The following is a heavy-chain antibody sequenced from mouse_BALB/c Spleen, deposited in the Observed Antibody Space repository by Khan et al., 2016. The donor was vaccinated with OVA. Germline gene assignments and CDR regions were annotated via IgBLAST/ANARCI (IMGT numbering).Heavy chain of an antibody. CDR2: IDPENGNT. CDR1: GFTIKDYY. Sequence: VQLQQSGAELVRPGALVKLSCKASGFTIKDYYIHWVKQRPEQGLEWTGWIDPENGNTIYDPKFQGKATITADTSSNTAYLQLSSLTSEDTAVYYCARDGYSPWFAYWGQGTLVTVSA. V-gene: IGHV14-1*02. CDR3: ARDGYSPWFAY. D-gene: IGHD2-3*01. J-gene: IGHJ3*01.